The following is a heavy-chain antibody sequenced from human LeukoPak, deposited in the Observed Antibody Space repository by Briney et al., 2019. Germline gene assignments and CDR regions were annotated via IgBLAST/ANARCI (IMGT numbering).Heavy chain of an antibody. J-gene: IGHJ4*02. Sequence: GGSLRLSCAASGFIFSTYGMHWVRQAPGKGLEWVAIIWFDGRNKYYADSVKGRFTISRDTSKNTLYLQMSSLRAEDTAVYYCARASYYDSSGHYRSYYFDYWGQGTLVTVSS. CDR3: ARASYYDSSGHYRSYYFDY. V-gene: IGHV3-33*01. CDR1: GFIFSTYG. CDR2: IWFDGRNK. D-gene: IGHD3-22*01.